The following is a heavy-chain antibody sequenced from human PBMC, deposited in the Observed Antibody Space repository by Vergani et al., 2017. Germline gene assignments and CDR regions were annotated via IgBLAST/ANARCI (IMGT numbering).Heavy chain of an antibody. J-gene: IGHJ5*02. CDR1: GYSFTSYW. V-gene: IGHV5-51*01. CDR2: IYPGDSDT. CDR3: ARRGAPYGSGRGWFDP. Sequence: EVQLVQSGAEVKKPGESLKISCKGSGYSFTSYWIGWVRQMPGKGLEWMGIIYPGDSDTRDSPSFQGQVTISADKSISTAYLQVSSLKASDTAMYYCARRGAPYGSGRGWFDPWGQGTLVTVSS. D-gene: IGHD3-10*01.